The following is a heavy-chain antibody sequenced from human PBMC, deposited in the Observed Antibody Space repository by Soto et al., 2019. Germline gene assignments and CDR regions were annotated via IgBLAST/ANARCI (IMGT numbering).Heavy chain of an antibody. D-gene: IGHD2-8*01. V-gene: IGHV1-69*01. J-gene: IGHJ4*02. Sequence: QVQLVQSGAEVKKPGSSVKVSCKASGGTFSSYAISWVRQAPGQGLEWMGGIIPIFGTANYAQKFQGRVTITEDEPTSTAYLELSSLRSEDTAVYYCASQDIVPMVYAPIRGGEGPFDYWGQGTLVTVSS. CDR1: GGTFSSYA. CDR3: ASQDIVPMVYAPIRGGEGPFDY. CDR2: IIPIFGTA.